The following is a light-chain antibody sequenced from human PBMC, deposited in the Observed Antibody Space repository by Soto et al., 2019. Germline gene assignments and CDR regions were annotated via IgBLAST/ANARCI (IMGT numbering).Light chain of an antibody. J-gene: IGLJ2*01. CDR2: EVS. CDR1: HNDIGTYDY. CDR3: SSYTSRSTLI. Sequence: QSALTQPPSVSGSPGQSITISCTGNHNDIGTYDYVSWYQQHPAKAPKLMIYEVSNRPSGVSNRFSGSKSANTASLTISGLQAEDEADYYCSSYTSRSTLIFGGGTKLTVL. V-gene: IGLV2-14*01.